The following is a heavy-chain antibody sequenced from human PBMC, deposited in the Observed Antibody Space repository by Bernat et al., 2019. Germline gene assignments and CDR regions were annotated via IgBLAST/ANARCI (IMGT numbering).Heavy chain of an antibody. V-gene: IGHV1-69*04. CDR1: GGTFSSYA. J-gene: IGHJ6*02. CDR3: ARDGRPVVVPAAMNYYYGMDV. D-gene: IGHD2-2*01. Sequence: QVQLVQSGAEVKKPGSSVKVSCKASGGTFSSYAISWVRQAPGQGLEWMGRIIAILGIANYAQKFQGRVTITADKSTSTAYMELSSLRSEDTAVYYCARDGRPVVVPAAMNYYYGMDVWGQGTTVTVSS. CDR2: IIAILGIA.